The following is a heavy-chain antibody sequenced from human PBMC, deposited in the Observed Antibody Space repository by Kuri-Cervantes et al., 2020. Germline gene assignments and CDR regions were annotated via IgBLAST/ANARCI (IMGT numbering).Heavy chain of an antibody. CDR3: ARAIDYYDSSGYYRGDAFDI. CDR2: ISGSGGST. CDR1: GFTFSSYA. V-gene: IGHV3-23*01. J-gene: IGHJ3*02. Sequence: GESLKISCAASGFTFSSYAMSWVRQAPGKGLEWVSGISGSGGSTYYADSVKGRFSISRHNDKNTLYLQMNSLRAEDTAVYYCARAIDYYDSSGYYRGDAFDIWGQGTMVTVSS. D-gene: IGHD3-22*01.